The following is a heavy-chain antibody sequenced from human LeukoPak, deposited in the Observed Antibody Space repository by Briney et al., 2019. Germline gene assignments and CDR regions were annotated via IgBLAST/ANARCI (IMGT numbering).Heavy chain of an antibody. CDR1: GFTFSDYY. CDR2: ISSSSSYT. V-gene: IGHV3-11*06. J-gene: IGHJ4*02. Sequence: PGGSLRLSCAASGFTFSDYYMSWIRQAPGKGLEWVSYISSSSSYTNYADSVKGRFTISRDNAKNSLYLQMNSLRAEDTAVYYCARVVGYCSGGGCYSRYYFDYWGQGTLVTVSS. D-gene: IGHD2-15*01. CDR3: ARVVGYCSGGGCYSRYYFDY.